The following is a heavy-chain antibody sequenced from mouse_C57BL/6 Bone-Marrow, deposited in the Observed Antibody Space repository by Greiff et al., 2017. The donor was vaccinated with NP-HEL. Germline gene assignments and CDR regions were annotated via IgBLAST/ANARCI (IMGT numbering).Heavy chain of an antibody. J-gene: IGHJ2*01. CDR1: GYTFTSYW. CDR2: IDPSDSYT. Sequence: QVQLQQPGAELVRPGTSVKLSCKASGYTFTSYWMHWVKQRPGQGLEWIGVIDPSDSYTNYNQKFKGKATLTVDTSSSTAYMPLSSLTSEDSAVYYCARVGYWGQGTTLTVSS. V-gene: IGHV1-59*01. CDR3: ARVGY.